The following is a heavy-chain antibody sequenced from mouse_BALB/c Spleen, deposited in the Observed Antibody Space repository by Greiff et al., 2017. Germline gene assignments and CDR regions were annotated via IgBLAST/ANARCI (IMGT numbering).Heavy chain of an antibody. V-gene: IGHV5-4*02. CDR3: ARDSSGAGYFDY. CDR2: ISDGGSYT. CDR1: GFTFSDYY. Sequence: EVKVVESGGGLVKPGGSLKLSCAASGFTFSDYYMYWVRQTPEKRLEWVATISDGGSYTYYPDSVKGRFTISRDNAKNNLYLQMSSLKSEDTAMYYCARDSSGAGYFDYWGQGTTLTVSS. D-gene: IGHD3-1*01. J-gene: IGHJ2*01.